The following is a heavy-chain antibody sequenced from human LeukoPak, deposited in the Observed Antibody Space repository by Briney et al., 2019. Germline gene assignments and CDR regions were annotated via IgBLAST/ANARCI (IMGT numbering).Heavy chain of an antibody. Sequence: GGSLRLSCAASGFTFTTYWMGWVRQAPGKGLEWVANIKQDGSEQYYVDSVKGRFTISRDNAKTSLYLQMNSLRAEDTALYYCARDRSLDYYYYMDVWGKGTTVTVSS. CDR3: ARDRSLDYYYYMDV. V-gene: IGHV3-7*03. CDR1: GFTFTTYW. J-gene: IGHJ6*03. CDR2: IKQDGSEQ.